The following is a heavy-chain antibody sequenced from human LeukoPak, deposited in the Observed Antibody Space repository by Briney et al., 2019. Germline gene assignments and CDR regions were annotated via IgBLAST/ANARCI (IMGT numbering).Heavy chain of an antibody. J-gene: IGHJ5*02. CDR3: ARGWSIAVAGNWFDP. V-gene: IGHV1-2*02. Sequence: ASVNVSCKASRYTLTGYYMHWVRQAPGQGVEWMGWINPNSGGTNNAQEFPGRAPMTRDTSISRAYMERSRLRSDDTAVYYCARGWSIAVAGNWFDPWGEGTLVTVSS. D-gene: IGHD6-19*01. CDR2: INPNSGGT. CDR1: RYTLTGYY.